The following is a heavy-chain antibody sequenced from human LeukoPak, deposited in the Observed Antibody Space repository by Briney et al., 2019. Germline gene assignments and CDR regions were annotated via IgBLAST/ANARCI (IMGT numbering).Heavy chain of an antibody. V-gene: IGHV3-23*01. Sequence: QPGGSLRLSCVASGFPFSSYWMTWVRQAPGKGLEWVSAISGSGGSTYYADSVKGRFTISRDNSKNTLYLQMNSLRAEDTAVYYCAGGPRIAVAGNFDYWGQGTLVTVSS. CDR3: AGGPRIAVAGNFDY. CDR2: ISGSGGST. J-gene: IGHJ4*02. CDR1: GFPFSSYW. D-gene: IGHD6-19*01.